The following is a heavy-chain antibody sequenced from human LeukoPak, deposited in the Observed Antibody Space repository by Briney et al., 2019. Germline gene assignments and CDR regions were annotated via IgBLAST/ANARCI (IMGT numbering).Heavy chain of an antibody. Sequence: KPSETLSLTCAVSGGSISSSNWWSWVRQPPGKGLEWIGEIYHSGSTNYNPSLKSRVTISVDKSKNQFSLKLSSVTAADTAVYYCARSRLKMMSGSYYVTRSHASPYDYWGQGTLVTVSS. CDR3: ARSRLKMMSGSYYVTRSHASPYDY. V-gene: IGHV4-4*02. CDR2: IYHSGST. CDR1: GGSISSSNW. D-gene: IGHD1-26*01. J-gene: IGHJ4*02.